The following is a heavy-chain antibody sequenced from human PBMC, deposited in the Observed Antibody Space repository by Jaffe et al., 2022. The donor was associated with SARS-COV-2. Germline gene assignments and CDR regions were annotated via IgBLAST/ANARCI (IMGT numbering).Heavy chain of an antibody. CDR2: IKSKTDGGTT. CDR1: GFTFSNAW. V-gene: IGHV3-15*01. D-gene: IGHD2-15*01. CDR3: TTVRIVVVVAAHPYYYYGMDV. Sequence: EVQLVESGGGLVKPGGSLRLSCAASGFTFSNAWMSWVRQAPGKGLEWVGRIKSKTDGGTTDYAAPVKGRFTISRDDSKNTLYLQMNSLKTEDTAVYYCTTVRIVVVVAAHPYYYYGMDVWGQGTTVTVSS. J-gene: IGHJ6*02.